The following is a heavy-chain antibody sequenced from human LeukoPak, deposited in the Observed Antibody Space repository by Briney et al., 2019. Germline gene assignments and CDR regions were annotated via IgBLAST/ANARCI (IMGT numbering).Heavy chain of an antibody. J-gene: IGHJ4*02. D-gene: IGHD6-13*01. CDR3: ARDGLSSWYLGDLDY. V-gene: IGHV3-30*03. Sequence: GGSLRLSCAASGFTFSSYGMHWVRQAPGKGLEWVAVISYDGSNKYYADSVKGRFTISRDNSKNTLYLQMNSLRAEDTAVYYCARDGLSSWYLGDLDYWGQGTLVTVSS. CDR1: GFTFSSYG. CDR2: ISYDGSNK.